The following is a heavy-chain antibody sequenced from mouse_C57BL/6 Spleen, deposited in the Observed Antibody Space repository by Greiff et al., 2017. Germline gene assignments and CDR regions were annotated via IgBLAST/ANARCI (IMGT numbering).Heavy chain of an antibody. CDR2: IYPGDGDT. Sequence: QVQLQQSGPELVKPGASVKISCKASGYAFSSSWMNWVKQRPGKGLEWIGRIYPGDGDTNYNGKFKGKATLTADKSSSTAYMQLSSLTSEDAAVYFCARARGSSSGYYAMDYGGQGTSGTVSS. CDR3: ARARGSSSGYYAMDY. V-gene: IGHV1-82*01. D-gene: IGHD1-1*01. CDR1: GYAFSSSW. J-gene: IGHJ4*01.